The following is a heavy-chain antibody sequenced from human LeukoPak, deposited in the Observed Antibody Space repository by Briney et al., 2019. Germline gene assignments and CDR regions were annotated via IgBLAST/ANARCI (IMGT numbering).Heavy chain of an antibody. Sequence: GASLRLSCAASGFTFSSYAMSWVPQAPGKGLGWGSAISGSGGSTYYADSVKGRFTISRDNSKNTLYLQMNSLRAEDTAVYYCAKSARITIFGVVIIDYWGQGTLVTVSS. CDR1: GFTFSSYA. V-gene: IGHV3-23*01. CDR2: ISGSGGST. CDR3: AKSARITIFGVVIIDY. D-gene: IGHD3-3*01. J-gene: IGHJ4*02.